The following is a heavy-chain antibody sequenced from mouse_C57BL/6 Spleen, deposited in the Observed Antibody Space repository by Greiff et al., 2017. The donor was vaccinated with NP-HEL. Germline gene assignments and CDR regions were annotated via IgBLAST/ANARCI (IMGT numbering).Heavy chain of an antibody. CDR3: ARQDSSGYGYYFDY. CDR1: GYTFTDYY. V-gene: IGHV1-19*01. D-gene: IGHD3-2*02. Sequence: VQLQQSGPVLVKPGASVKMSCKASGYTFTDYYMNWVKQSHGKSLEWIGVINPYNGGTSYNQKFKGKATLTVDKSSSTAYMELNSLTSEDSAVYYCARQDSSGYGYYFDYWGQGTTLTVSS. J-gene: IGHJ2*01. CDR2: INPYNGGT.